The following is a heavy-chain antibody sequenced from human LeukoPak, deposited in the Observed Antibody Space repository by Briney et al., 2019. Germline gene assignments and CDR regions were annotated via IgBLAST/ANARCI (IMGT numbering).Heavy chain of an antibody. CDR3: ARDMYYYDSSGYPHGDAFDI. J-gene: IGHJ3*02. D-gene: IGHD3-22*01. CDR2: INAGNGNT. Sequence: ASVKVSCKASGYTFTSYAMHWVRQAPGQRLEWMGWINAGNGNTKYSQKFQGRVTITRDTSASTAYMELSSLRSEDTAVYYCARDMYYYDSSGYPHGDAFDIWGQGTMVTVSS. V-gene: IGHV1-3*01. CDR1: GYTFTSYA.